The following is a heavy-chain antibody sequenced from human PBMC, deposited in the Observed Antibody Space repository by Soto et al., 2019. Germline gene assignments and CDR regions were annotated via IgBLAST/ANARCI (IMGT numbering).Heavy chain of an antibody. CDR1: GYTFTSYA. V-gene: IGHV1-3*01. J-gene: IGHJ4*02. CDR3: ASPREVRYCDWLLFDY. CDR2: INAGNGNT. D-gene: IGHD3-9*01. Sequence: ASVKVSCKASGYTFTSYAMHWVRQAPGQRLEWMGWINAGNGNTKYSQKFQGRVTITRDTSASTAYMELSSLRSEDTAVYYCASPREVRYCDWLLFDYWGQGTLVTVSS.